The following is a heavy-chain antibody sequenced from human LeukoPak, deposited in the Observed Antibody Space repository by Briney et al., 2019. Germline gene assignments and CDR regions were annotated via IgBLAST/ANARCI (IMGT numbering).Heavy chain of an antibody. CDR2: ISGSGDTT. V-gene: IGHV3-23*01. J-gene: IGHJ5*02. CDR1: GFIFSNYA. D-gene: IGHD3-10*01. Sequence: GGSLRLSCATSGFIFSNYAVNWVRQAPGKGLEWVSIISGSGDTTYYADSVKGRFTISRDSSKNTLYLQMNSLRAEDTAVYYCARGADYYGSGSYYRRPLNWFDPWGQGTLVTVSS. CDR3: ARGADYYGSGSYYRRPLNWFDP.